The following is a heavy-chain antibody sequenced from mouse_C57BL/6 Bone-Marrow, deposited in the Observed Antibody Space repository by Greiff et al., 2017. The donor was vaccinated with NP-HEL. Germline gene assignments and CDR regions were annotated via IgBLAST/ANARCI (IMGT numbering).Heavy chain of an antibody. D-gene: IGHD2-3*01. Sequence: VHVKQSGAELVRPGASVKLSCTASGFNIKDDYMHWVKQRPEQGLEWIGWIDPENGDTEYASKFQGKATITADTSSNTAYLQLSSLTSEDTAVYYCTTWGYSAYWGQGTLVTVSA. CDR1: GFNIKDDY. V-gene: IGHV14-4*01. CDR3: TTWGYSAY. J-gene: IGHJ3*01. CDR2: IDPENGDT.